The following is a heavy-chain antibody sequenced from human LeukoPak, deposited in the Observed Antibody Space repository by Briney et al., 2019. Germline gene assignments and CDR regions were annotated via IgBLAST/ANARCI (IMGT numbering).Heavy chain of an antibody. Sequence: PGGSLRLSCAASGFTFTSYAMSWVRQAPGKGLEWVSAISGSGGGTYYADSVKGRFTISRDNSKNTLYLQMNSLRAEDTAVYYCAKGDFYGDYPYGMDVWGQGTTVTVPS. CDR3: AKGDFYGDYPYGMDV. CDR1: GFTFTSYA. J-gene: IGHJ6*02. CDR2: ISGSGGGT. D-gene: IGHD3-3*01. V-gene: IGHV3-23*01.